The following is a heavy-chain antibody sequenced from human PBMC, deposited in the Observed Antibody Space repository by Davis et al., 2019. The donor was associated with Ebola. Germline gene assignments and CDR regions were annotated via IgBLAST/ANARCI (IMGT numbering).Heavy chain of an antibody. CDR1: GGSFSDYY. CDR3: AINGYCSGGSCYDYGMDV. D-gene: IGHD2-15*01. J-gene: IGHJ6*02. V-gene: IGHV4-34*01. CDR2: IYHSGST. Sequence: SETLSLTCAVYGGSFSDYYWSWIRQPPGKGLEWIGEIYHSGSTNYNPSLKSRVTISVDKSKNQFSLKLSSVTAADTAVYYCAINGYCSGGSCYDYGMDVWGQGTTVTVSS.